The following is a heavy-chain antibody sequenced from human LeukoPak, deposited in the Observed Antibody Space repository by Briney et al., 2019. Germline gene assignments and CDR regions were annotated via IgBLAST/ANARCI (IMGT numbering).Heavy chain of an antibody. D-gene: IGHD1-26*01. Sequence: SETLSPTCTVSGGSISSSSYYWGWIRQPPGKGLEWIGSIYYSGSTYYNPSLKSRVTISVDTSKNQFSLKLSSVTAADTAVYYCARRQGSGSHFDYWGQGTLVTVSS. V-gene: IGHV4-39*01. J-gene: IGHJ4*02. CDR2: IYYSGST. CDR3: ARRQGSGSHFDY. CDR1: GGSISSSSYY.